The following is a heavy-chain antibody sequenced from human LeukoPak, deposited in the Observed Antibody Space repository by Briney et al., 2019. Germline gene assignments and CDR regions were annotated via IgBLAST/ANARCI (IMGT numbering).Heavy chain of an antibody. CDR1: GFTFSTYW. Sequence: PGGSLRLSCAASGFTFSTYWMHWVRQAPGKGLVWVSRVNNDGTGTAYADSVKGRFTVSRDNAKNMLYLQMNSLRAEDTAVYFCTRDEVGITPIDYWGQGTLVTVSS. CDR2: VNNDGTGT. J-gene: IGHJ4*02. V-gene: IGHV3-74*01. D-gene: IGHD1-26*01. CDR3: TRDEVGITPIDY.